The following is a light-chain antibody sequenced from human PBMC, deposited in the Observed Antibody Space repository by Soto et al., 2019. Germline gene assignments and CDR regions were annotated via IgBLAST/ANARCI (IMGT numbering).Light chain of an antibody. CDR2: AAS. J-gene: IGKJ1*01. CDR1: QTISSY. CDR3: QQTYSTPSTWT. V-gene: IGKV1-39*01. Sequence: DIQMTQSPSSLSASVGDRVTITCRASQTISSYLNWYQQTPGRAPKLLIYAASSLQGGVPSRFSCSGSGTDFTLTISRLQPEDFATFYCQQTYSTPSTWTFGQGTKVEIK.